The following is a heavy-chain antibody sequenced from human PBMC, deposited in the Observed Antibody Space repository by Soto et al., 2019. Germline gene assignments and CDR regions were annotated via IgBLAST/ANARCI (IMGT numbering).Heavy chain of an antibody. CDR2: IYYSGST. V-gene: IGHV4-31*03. CDR3: ARVTTSWFDP. Sequence: PSETLSLTCTVSGGSISSGGYCWGWIRQHPGKGLEWIGYIYYSGSTYYNPSLKSRVTISVDTSKNQFSLKLSSVTAADTAVYYCARVTTSWFDPWGQGTLVTVSS. J-gene: IGHJ5*02. D-gene: IGHD4-17*01. CDR1: GGSISSGGYC.